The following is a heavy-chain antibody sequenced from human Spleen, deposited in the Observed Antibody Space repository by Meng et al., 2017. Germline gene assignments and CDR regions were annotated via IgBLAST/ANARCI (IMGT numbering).Heavy chain of an antibody. CDR2: IYHNGDT. CDR1: DDSISSYY. J-gene: IGHJ6*01. D-gene: IGHD3-22*01. CDR3: ARDQGGDSSGYYYVDYYYYGMDV. V-gene: IGHV4-59*01. Sequence: SETLSLTCTVSDDSISSYYWNWIRQPPGKGLEWIGFIYHNGDTNYNPSLKSRVTISVDTSKNQFSLKLVSVTAADTAVYYCARDQGGDSSGYYYVDYYYYGMDVCGQAIT.